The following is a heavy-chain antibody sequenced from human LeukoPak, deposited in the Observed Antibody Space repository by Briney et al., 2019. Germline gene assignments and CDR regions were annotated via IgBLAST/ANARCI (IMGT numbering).Heavy chain of an antibody. CDR1: GFTFSSYA. D-gene: IGHD3-3*01. CDR2: ISGSGGST. CDR3: AKDVLRFLEWLFQPLSYGMDV. J-gene: IGHJ6*02. V-gene: IGHV3-23*01. Sequence: GGSLRLSCAASGFTFSSYAMSWVRQAPGKGLEWVSAISGSGGSTYYADSVKGRFTISRDNSKNTLYLQMNSLRAEDTAVYYCAKDVLRFLEWLFQPLSYGMDVWGQGTTVTVSS.